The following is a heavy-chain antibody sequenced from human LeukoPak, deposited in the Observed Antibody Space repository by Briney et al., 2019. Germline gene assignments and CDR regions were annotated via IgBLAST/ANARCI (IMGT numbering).Heavy chain of an antibody. CDR2: IYYSGST. V-gene: IGHV4-59*08. Sequence: SETLSLTCTVSGGSISSYYWSWIRQPPGKGLEWIGYIYYSGSTNYNPSLKSRVTISVDTSKNQFSLKLSSVTAADTAVYYCARHRLDPSYYCDSSGYHPLWYFDYWGQGTLVTVSS. CDR3: ARHRLDPSYYCDSSGYHPLWYFDY. J-gene: IGHJ4*02. D-gene: IGHD3-22*01. CDR1: GGSISSYY.